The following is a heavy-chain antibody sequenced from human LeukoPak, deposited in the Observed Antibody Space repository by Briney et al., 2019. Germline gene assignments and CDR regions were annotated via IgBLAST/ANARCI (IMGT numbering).Heavy chain of an antibody. D-gene: IGHD6-13*01. Sequence: GGSLRLSCAASGFTFSSYGMRWVRQAPGKGLEWVAVIWYDGSNKYYADSVKGRFTISRDNSKNTLYLQMNSLRAEDTAVYYRARGGPQYSSSWFSSSFDYWGQGTLVTVSS. J-gene: IGHJ4*02. CDR1: GFTFSSYG. CDR3: ARGGPQYSSSWFSSSFDY. CDR2: IWYDGSNK. V-gene: IGHV3-33*01.